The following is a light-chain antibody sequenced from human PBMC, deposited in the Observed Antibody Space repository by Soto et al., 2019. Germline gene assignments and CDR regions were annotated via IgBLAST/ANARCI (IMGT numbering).Light chain of an antibody. CDR3: QHHNGWPPYI. V-gene: IGKV3-11*01. Sequence: EIVLTQSPATLSLSPGERVTLSCRASQSVSRYLAWYQQKPGQAPRLLIYEASNRAAGIPARFSGSGSGTDFTLTISGLEPEDFAVYYCQHHNGWPPYILGQGTKLEVK. CDR1: QSVSRY. J-gene: IGKJ2*01. CDR2: EAS.